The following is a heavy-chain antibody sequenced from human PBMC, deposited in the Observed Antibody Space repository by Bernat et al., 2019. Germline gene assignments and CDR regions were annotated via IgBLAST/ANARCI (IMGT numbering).Heavy chain of an antibody. CDR2: FDPEDGET. J-gene: IGHJ6*02. Sequence: QVQLVQSGAEVKKPGASVKVSCKVSGYTLTELSMHWVRQAPGKGLEWMGGFDPEDGETIYAQKFQGRVTITEETATDTAYMELSRLRSEDTAVYYCATVLLGDYYYGMDVWGQGTTVTVSS. CDR3: ATVLLGDYYYGMDV. D-gene: IGHD2-15*01. V-gene: IGHV1-24*01. CDR1: GYTLTELS.